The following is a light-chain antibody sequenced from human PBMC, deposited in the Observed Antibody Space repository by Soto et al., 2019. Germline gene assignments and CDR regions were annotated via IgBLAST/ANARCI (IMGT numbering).Light chain of an antibody. CDR1: SSNIGAGYD. CDR3: QSYDSSLSIYV. V-gene: IGLV1-40*01. Sequence: QSVLTQPPSVSGAPGQRVTIFCTGSSSNIGAGYDVHWYQHLPGRAPKLLIYGNTHRPSGVPDRFSGSKSAISASLAITGLQAEDEADYFCQSYDSSLSIYVFGTGTKLTVL. J-gene: IGLJ1*01. CDR2: GNT.